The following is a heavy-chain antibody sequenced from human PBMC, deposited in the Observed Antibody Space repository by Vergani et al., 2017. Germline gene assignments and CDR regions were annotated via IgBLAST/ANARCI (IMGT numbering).Heavy chain of an antibody. Sequence: QVQLVESGGGVVQPGGSLRLSCEASGFIFNNYGIHGAPQSPGKGLEWVAFIRYDGNNQEYFHSVKGRFAISRDNSKNTLYLQMNSLRVDDTAVYYCAKDRAITATTVPDYWGQGILVTVSS. J-gene: IGHJ4*02. V-gene: IGHV3-30*02. CDR3: AKDRAITATTVPDY. CDR2: IRYDGNNQ. CDR1: GFIFNNYG. D-gene: IGHD1-20*01.